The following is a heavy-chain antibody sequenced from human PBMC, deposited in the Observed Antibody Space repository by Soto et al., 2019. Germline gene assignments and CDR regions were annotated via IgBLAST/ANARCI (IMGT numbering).Heavy chain of an antibody. J-gene: IGHJ5*02. Sequence: EVQLVESGGGLVQPGGSLRLSCAASGFTFSSYWMSWVRQAPGKGLEWVANIKQDGSEKYYVDSVKGRFTISRDNAKNSLYLQMNSLRAEDTAVYYCARVGYGDLDWFDPWGQGTLVTVSS. V-gene: IGHV3-7*01. CDR2: IKQDGSEK. CDR1: GFTFSSYW. D-gene: IGHD4-17*01. CDR3: ARVGYGDLDWFDP.